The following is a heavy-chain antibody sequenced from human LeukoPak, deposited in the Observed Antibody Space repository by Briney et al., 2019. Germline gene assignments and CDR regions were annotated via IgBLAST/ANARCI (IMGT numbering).Heavy chain of an antibody. V-gene: IGHV3-21*01. D-gene: IGHD6-6*01. CDR1: GFTFSSYS. CDR3: ARGSEYSSSSSGD. Sequence: PGGSLRLSCAASGFTFSSYSMNWVRQAPGKGLECVSSISSSSSYIYYADSVKGRFTISRDNAKNSLYLQMNSLRAEDTAVYYCARGSEYSSSSSGDWGQGTLVTVSS. CDR2: ISSSSSYI. J-gene: IGHJ4*02.